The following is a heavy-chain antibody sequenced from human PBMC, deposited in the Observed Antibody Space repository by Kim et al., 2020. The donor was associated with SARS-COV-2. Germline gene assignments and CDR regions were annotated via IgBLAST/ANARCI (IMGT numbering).Heavy chain of an antibody. V-gene: IGHV3-23*01. Sequence: GGSLRLSCAASGFTFSSYTMSWVRQAPGKGLEWVSGVTSGDIKDYAGSVKGRFTISRDSSKNTVYLQMNSLRAEDTAVYFCAKGFAGATTAESWGQGSLVTVSS. CDR3: AKGFAGATTAES. J-gene: IGHJ5*02. D-gene: IGHD1-26*01. CDR2: VTSGDIK. CDR1: GFTFSSYT.